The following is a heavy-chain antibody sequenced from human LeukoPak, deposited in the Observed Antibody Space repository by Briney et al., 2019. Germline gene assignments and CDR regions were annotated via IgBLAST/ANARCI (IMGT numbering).Heavy chain of an antibody. CDR2: ISSSGSTI. J-gene: IGHJ4*02. CDR3: ARVGSDYVWGILGEYFDY. CDR1: GFTFSSYT. V-gene: IGHV3-48*01. D-gene: IGHD3-16*01. Sequence: GGSLRLSCAASGFTFSSYTMNWVRQAPGKGLEGVSYISSSGSTIHYADSVKGRFTISRDNAKNSLHLQMNSLRAEDTAVYYCARVGSDYVWGILGEYFDYWGQGTLVTVSS.